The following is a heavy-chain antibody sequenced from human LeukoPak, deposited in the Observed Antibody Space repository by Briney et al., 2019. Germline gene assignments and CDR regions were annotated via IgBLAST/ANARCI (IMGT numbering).Heavy chain of an antibody. Sequence: SETLSLTCTVSGGSVSSSSSYWGWIRQPPGKGLEWIGTIYNSGSIDYNPSLKSRVTISVDTSKNQFSLKLSSVTAADTAVYYCARDGGITMIVWFDPWGQGTLVTVSS. D-gene: IGHD3-22*01. V-gene: IGHV4-39*07. CDR2: IYNSGSI. J-gene: IGHJ5*02. CDR1: GGSVSSSSSY. CDR3: ARDGGITMIVWFDP.